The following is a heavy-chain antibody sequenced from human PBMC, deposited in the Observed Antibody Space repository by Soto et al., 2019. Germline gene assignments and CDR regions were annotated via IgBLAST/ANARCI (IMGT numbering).Heavy chain of an antibody. J-gene: IGHJ6*02. CDR2: ISYDGSNK. V-gene: IGHV3-30-3*01. CDR1: GFTFSRYA. D-gene: IGHD4-17*01. CDR3: ARVRDDYGGKRGGYYYYYGMDV. Sequence: GGSLRLSCAASGFTFSRYAMHWVRQAPGKGLEWVAVISYDGSNKYYADSVKGRFTISRDNSKNTLYLQMNSLRAEDTAVYYCARVRDDYGGKRGGYYYYYGMDVWGQGTTVTVS.